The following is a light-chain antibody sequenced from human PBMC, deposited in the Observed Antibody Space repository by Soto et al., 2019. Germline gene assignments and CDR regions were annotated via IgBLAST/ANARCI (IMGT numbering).Light chain of an antibody. CDR1: QSVLYSSNNKNY. J-gene: IGKJ2*01. V-gene: IGKV4-1*01. CDR3: QQYDTTPYT. Sequence: DIVMTQSPDSLAVSLGERATINCKSSQSVLYSSNNKNYLAWYQQKPGQPPKLLIYWASTRESGVPDRFSGSGSVTDFTLTISSLQAEDVALYYCQQYDTTPYTFGQRTKLEIK. CDR2: WAS.